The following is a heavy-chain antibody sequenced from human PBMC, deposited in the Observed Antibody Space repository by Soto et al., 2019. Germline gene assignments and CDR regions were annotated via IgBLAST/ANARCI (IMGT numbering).Heavy chain of an antibody. D-gene: IGHD3-22*01. J-gene: IGHJ3*02. Sequence: SVKVSCKASGFTFTSSAVQWVRQARGQRLEWIGWIVVGSGNTNYAQKFQERVTITRDMSTSTAYMELSSLRSEDTAVYYCAAHYYDSSGYYYLYAFDIWGQGTMVTVSS. V-gene: IGHV1-58*01. CDR1: GFTFTSSA. CDR3: AAHYYDSSGYYYLYAFDI. CDR2: IVVGSGNT.